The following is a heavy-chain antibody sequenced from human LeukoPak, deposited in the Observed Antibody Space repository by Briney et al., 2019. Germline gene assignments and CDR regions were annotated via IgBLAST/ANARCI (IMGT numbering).Heavy chain of an antibody. CDR3: ASGSNLRFLEWSPFDY. D-gene: IGHD3-3*01. J-gene: IGHJ4*02. Sequence: ASVKVSCKASGYTFTGYYRHWVRQAPGQGLEWMGWINPNSGGTNYAQKFQGRVTMTRDTSISTAYMELSRLSSDDTAVYYCASGSNLRFLEWSPFDYWGQGNLVTVSS. CDR1: GYTFTGYY. CDR2: INPNSGGT. V-gene: IGHV1-2*02.